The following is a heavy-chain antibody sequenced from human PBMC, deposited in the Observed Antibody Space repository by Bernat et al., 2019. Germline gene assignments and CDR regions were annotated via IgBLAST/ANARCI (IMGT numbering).Heavy chain of an antibody. Sequence: EVQLVETGGGLIQPGGSLRLSCAASGFSVSSNYMSWVRQAPGKGLEWVSVIYSGGGTYYADSVKGRFTISRDNSKNTVSLQMNSLRAGDTAVYYCARTPFRVAVVGTYHFDYWGQGTLVTVSS. CDR2: IYSGGGT. J-gene: IGHJ4*02. V-gene: IGHV3-53*05. D-gene: IGHD6-19*01. CDR3: ARTPFRVAVVGTYHFDY. CDR1: GFSVSSNY.